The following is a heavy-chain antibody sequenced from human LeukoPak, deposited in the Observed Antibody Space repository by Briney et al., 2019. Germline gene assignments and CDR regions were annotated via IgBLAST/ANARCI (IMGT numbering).Heavy chain of an antibody. V-gene: IGHV4-61*02. J-gene: IGHJ4*02. D-gene: IGHD6-6*01. CDR3: ARDKEYSSSSDFDY. Sequence: SQTLSLTCTVSGGSISSGSYYWSWIRQPAGKGLEWIGRIYTSGSTNYNPSLKSRVTISVDTSKNQFSLKLSSVTAADTAVYYCARDKEYSSSSDFDYWGQGTLVTVSS. CDR1: GGSISSGSYY. CDR2: IYTSGST.